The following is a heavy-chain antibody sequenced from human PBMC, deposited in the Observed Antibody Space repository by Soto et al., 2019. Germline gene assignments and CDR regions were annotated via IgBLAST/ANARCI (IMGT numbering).Heavy chain of an antibody. CDR2: IYYSGST. CDR3: ARAIETGYYYGSGLNWFAP. Sequence: SETLSLTCTVSGGSVSSGSYYWSWIRQPPGKGLEWIGYIYYSGSTNYNPSLKSRVTISVDTSKNQSSLKLSSVTAADTAVYYCARAIETGYYYGSGLNWFAPWRQGTLVTVCS. V-gene: IGHV4-61*01. D-gene: IGHD3-10*01. J-gene: IGHJ5*02. CDR1: GGSVSSGSYY.